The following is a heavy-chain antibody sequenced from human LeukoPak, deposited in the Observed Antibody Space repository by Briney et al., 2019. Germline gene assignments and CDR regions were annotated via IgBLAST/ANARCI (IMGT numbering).Heavy chain of an antibody. CDR1: GGSFSGYY. V-gene: IGHV4-34*01. CDR3: ARALSY. CDR2: ISHSGST. Sequence: SETLSLTCAVYGGSFSGYYWSWIRQPPGKGLEWVGEISHSGSTNYNPSLKRGVTIILSTNNTQFSLKLSSMTAADTAVYYCARALSYWGQGTLVTVSS. J-gene: IGHJ4*02.